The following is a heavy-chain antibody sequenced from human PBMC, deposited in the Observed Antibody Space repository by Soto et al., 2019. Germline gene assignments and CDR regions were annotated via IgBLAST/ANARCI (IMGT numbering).Heavy chain of an antibody. CDR1: GFTFSSYA. D-gene: IGHD1-20*01. J-gene: IGHJ4*02. CDR3: ARDSSITGTRMPFDY. CDR2: ISYDGSNK. V-gene: IGHV3-30-3*01. Sequence: GGSLRLSCAASGFTFSSYAMHWVRQAPGKGLEWVAVISYDGSNKYYADSVKGRFTISRDNSKNTLYLQMNSLRAEDTAVYYGARDSSITGTRMPFDYWGQGTLVTVSS.